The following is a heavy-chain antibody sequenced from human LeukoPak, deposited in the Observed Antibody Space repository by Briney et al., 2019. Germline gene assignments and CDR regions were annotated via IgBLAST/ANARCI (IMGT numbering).Heavy chain of an antibody. CDR3: ARALTQYYDSSAAAGY. CDR2: MNPNSGNT. Sequence: ASVKVSYKASGYTFTSYDINWVRQATGQGLEWMGWMNPNSGNTGYAQKFQGRVTMTRNTSISTAYMELSSLRSEDTAVYYCARALTQYYDSSAAAGYWGQGTLVTVSS. D-gene: IGHD3-22*01. V-gene: IGHV1-8*01. J-gene: IGHJ4*02. CDR1: GYTFTSYD.